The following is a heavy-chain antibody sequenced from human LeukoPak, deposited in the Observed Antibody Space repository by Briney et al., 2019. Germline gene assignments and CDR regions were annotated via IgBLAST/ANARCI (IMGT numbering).Heavy chain of an antibody. V-gene: IGHV1-18*01. D-gene: IGHD3-3*01. J-gene: IGHJ4*02. CDR3: ARDFDFWSGYPNGY. CDR1: GYTFTSYG. Sequence: GASVKVSCKASGYTFTSYGISWVRQAPGQGLEWMGWISAYNGNTNYAQKLQGRVTMTTDTSTSTAYMELRSLRSDDTAVYYCARDFDFWSGYPNGYWGQGTLVTVSS. CDR2: ISAYNGNT.